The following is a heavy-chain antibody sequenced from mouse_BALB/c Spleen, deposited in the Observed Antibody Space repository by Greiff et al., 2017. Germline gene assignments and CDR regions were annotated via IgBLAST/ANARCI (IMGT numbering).Heavy chain of an antibody. Sequence: DVMLVESGGDLVKPGGSLKLSCAASGFTFSSYGMSWVRQTPDKRLEWVATISSGGSYTYYPDSVKGRFTISRDNAKNTLYLQMSSLKSEDTAMYYCARRGFTTPTDYFDYWGQGTTLTVSS. D-gene: IGHD1-2*01. V-gene: IGHV5-6*02. CDR2: ISSGGSYT. CDR3: ARRGFTTPTDYFDY. J-gene: IGHJ2*01. CDR1: GFTFSSYG.